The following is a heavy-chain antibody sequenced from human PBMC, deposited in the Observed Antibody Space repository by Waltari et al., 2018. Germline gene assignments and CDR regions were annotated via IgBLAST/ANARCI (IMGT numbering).Heavy chain of an antibody. D-gene: IGHD5-12*01. Sequence: QVQLVESGGGVVQPGRSLRLSCAASGFTFSSYGMHWVRQAPGKGLEWVAVISYDGSNKYYADSVNGRFTISRDNSKNTLYLQMNSRRAEDTAVYYCAKVRDSGYGDFDYWGQGTLVTVSS. V-gene: IGHV3-30*18. CDR2: ISYDGSNK. J-gene: IGHJ4*02. CDR1: GFTFSSYG. CDR3: AKVRDSGYGDFDY.